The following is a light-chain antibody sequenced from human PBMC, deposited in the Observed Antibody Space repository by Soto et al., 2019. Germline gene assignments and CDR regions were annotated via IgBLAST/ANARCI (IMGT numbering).Light chain of an antibody. CDR2: AAS. CDR1: QSISRY. J-gene: IGKJ5*01. CDR3: QQSYVTPPIT. V-gene: IGKV1-39*01. Sequence: DLQMTQSPSSLSASVGDRVTITCRASQSISRYLNWYQHRPGQAPKLLINAASNLRSGVPSRFSGSGSGTDFTLTITSLQPEDFAFYYCQQSYVTPPITLGQGTRLEI.